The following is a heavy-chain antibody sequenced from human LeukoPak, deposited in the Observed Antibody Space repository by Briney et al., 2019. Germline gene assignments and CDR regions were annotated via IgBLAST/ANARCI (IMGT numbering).Heavy chain of an antibody. CDR3: AKDPDGIAAAGTVGDYFDY. V-gene: IGHV3-30*18. D-gene: IGHD6-13*01. CDR1: GFTFSSYG. Sequence: GGSLRLSCAASGFTFSSYGMHWVRQAPGKGLEWVAVISYDRSNKYYADSVKGRFTISRDKSKNTLYLQMNSLRAEDTAVYYCAKDPDGIAAAGTVGDYFDYWGQGTLVTVSS. J-gene: IGHJ4*02. CDR2: ISYDRSNK.